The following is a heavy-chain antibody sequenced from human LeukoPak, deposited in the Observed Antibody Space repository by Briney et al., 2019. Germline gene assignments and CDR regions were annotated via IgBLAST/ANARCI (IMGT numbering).Heavy chain of an antibody. D-gene: IGHD1-14*01. CDR1: GYTFNNYD. CDR3: ARNGVGPSTDFDY. J-gene: IGHJ4*02. Sequence: ASVKVSCKASGYTFNNYDINWVRQATGQGLEWMGWMNPNSGNTGYAQNFQGRVTITRDTSISTAYMELDSLRFEDTAVYYCARNGVGPSTDFDYWGQGTLVTVSS. V-gene: IGHV1-8*03. CDR2: MNPNSGNT.